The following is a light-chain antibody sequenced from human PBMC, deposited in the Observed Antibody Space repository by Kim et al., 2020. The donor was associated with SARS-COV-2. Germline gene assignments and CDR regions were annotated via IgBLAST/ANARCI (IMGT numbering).Light chain of an antibody. CDR3: MQALQTLT. CDR1: QSLLHSNGYNY. Sequence: DIVMTQSPLSLPVTPGEPASISCRSSQSLLHSNGYNYLDWYLQKPGQSPQLLIYLGSNRASGVPDRFSGSGSGTDFTLKISRVEDEDGGVYCCMQALQTLTFGGETKVDIK. V-gene: IGKV2-28*01. CDR2: LGS. J-gene: IGKJ4*01.